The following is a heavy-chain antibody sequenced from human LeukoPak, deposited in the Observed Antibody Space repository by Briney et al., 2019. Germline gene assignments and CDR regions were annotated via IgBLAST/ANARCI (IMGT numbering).Heavy chain of an antibody. D-gene: IGHD3-10*01. CDR2: IRKDGSDT. J-gene: IGHJ5*02. CDR3: LEYNSGNT. Sequence: WIRQSPGKGLEWVANIRKDGSDTYLVDSVKGRFTVSRDNAKKSLYLQMNSLRVEDTAVYYCLEYNSGNTWGQGTLVTVSS. V-gene: IGHV3-7*01.